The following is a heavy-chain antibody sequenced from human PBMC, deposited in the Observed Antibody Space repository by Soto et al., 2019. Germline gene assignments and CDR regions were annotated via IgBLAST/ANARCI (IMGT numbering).Heavy chain of an antibody. J-gene: IGHJ3*02. D-gene: IGHD6-19*01. CDR2: ISGSGGTT. V-gene: IGHV3-23*01. Sequence: EVQLLESGGGLVQPGGSLRLSCAASGFTFSSYAMRWVRQAPGKGLEWVSAISGSGGTTYYADSVKGRYTFTRDNTKTTLYPQKNGLRAQNTAVYYCAKTANGWFSAFDIWGQGTMVTVSS. CDR1: GFTFSSYA. CDR3: AKTANGWFSAFDI.